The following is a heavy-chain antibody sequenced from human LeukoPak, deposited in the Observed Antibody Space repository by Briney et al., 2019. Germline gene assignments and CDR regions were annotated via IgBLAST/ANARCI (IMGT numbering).Heavy chain of an antibody. D-gene: IGHD3-10*01. V-gene: IGHV1-3*01. CDR3: ARTMIREGAFDI. CDR1: GYTFTSYA. CDR2: INAGNGNT. Sequence: ASVKVSCKASGYTFTSYAMHWVRQAPGQRLEWMGWINAGNGNTKYSQKFQGRVTITRDTSASTAYMELSSLRSEGTAVYYCARTMIREGAFDIWGQGTMVTVSS. J-gene: IGHJ3*02.